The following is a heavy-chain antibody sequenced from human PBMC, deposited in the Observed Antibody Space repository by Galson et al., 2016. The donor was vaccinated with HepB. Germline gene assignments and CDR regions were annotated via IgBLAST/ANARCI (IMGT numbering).Heavy chain of an antibody. CDR1: GYYFTAYW. J-gene: IGHJ3*01. V-gene: IGHV5-51*01. CDR2: ILPGNSDT. CDR3: ARRDHYGLDV. D-gene: IGHD3-10*01. Sequence: QSGAEVKKPGESLKISCKVSGYYFTAYWIGWVRQMPGKGLEWMGMILPGNSDTRYSPSFQGQLTLPVDKSTTTAYLQWSSLKASDTAMYYCARRDHYGLDVWGQGTMVTVSS.